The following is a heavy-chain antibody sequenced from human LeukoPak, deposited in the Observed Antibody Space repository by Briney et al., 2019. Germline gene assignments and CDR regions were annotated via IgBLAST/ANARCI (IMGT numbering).Heavy chain of an antibody. Sequence: SETLSLTCTVSGGSISSYYWSWIRQPPGKGLEYIGYIYYSGITDYNPSLKSRLTISVDTSKNQFSLKLNSVTAADTAVYYCARRYGDLYFDYWGQGTLVTVSS. D-gene: IGHD4-17*01. J-gene: IGHJ4*02. CDR1: GGSISSYY. CDR3: ARRYGDLYFDY. V-gene: IGHV4-59*08. CDR2: IYYSGIT.